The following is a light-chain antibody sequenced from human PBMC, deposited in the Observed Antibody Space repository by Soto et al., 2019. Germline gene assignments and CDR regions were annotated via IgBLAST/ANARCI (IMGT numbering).Light chain of an antibody. J-gene: IGKJ1*01. CDR3: AQRHLPWT. CDR2: DAY. Sequence: EIVLTQSPATVSLSPGERATLSCRASQSIGKWLAWYQHKAGQAPRLLIYDAYNRATGIPPRFSGSGSGTDFTLTISSREPEDFAVYYCAQRHLPWTVGQGTKVEIK. V-gene: IGKV3-11*01. CDR1: QSIGKW.